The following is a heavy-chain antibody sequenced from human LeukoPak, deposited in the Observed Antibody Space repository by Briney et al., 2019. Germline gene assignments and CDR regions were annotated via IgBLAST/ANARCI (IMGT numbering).Heavy chain of an antibody. J-gene: IGHJ5*02. CDR1: GGSISSHY. Sequence: SETLSLTCTVSGGSISSHYWSWIRQPPGKGLEWIGSIYYSGSTYYNPSLKSRVTISVDTSKNQFSLKLSSVTAADTAVYYCARIHCSSTSCYTRRHNWFDPWGQGTLVTVSS. CDR2: IYYSGST. V-gene: IGHV4-59*11. D-gene: IGHD2-2*02. CDR3: ARIHCSSTSCYTRRHNWFDP.